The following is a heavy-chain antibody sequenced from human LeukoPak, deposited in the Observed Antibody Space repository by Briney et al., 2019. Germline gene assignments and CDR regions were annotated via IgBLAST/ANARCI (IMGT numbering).Heavy chain of an antibody. CDR3: AKDQRGEYYFDY. V-gene: IGHV3-23*01. CDR2: ISGSGGST. J-gene: IGHJ4*02. D-gene: IGHD3-16*01. Sequence: GGSLRLSCAASGFTFSSYAMSWVRQAPGKGLEWVSAISGSGGSTYYADSVKGRFTTSRDNSKNTLYLQMNSLRAEDTAVYYCAKDQRGEYYFDYWGQGTLVTVSS. CDR1: GFTFSSYA.